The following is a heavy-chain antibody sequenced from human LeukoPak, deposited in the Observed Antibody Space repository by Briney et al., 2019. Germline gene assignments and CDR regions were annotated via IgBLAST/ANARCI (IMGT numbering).Heavy chain of an antibody. D-gene: IGHD2-2*01. Sequence: SETLSLTCTVSGGSISSYYWSWIRQPPGKGLEWIGYIYYSGSTNYNPSLKSRVTISLDTSKNQFSLKLSSVTAADTAVYYCARRQGCSNTACPPDYWGQGTLVTVSS. V-gene: IGHV4-59*08. CDR3: ARRQGCSNTACPPDY. CDR2: IYYSGST. J-gene: IGHJ4*02. CDR1: GGSISSYY.